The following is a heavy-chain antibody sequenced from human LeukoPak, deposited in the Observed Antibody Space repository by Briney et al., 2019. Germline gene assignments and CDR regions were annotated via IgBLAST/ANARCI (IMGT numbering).Heavy chain of an antibody. V-gene: IGHV4-34*01. Sequence: ASETLSLTCAVYGGSFSGYYWSWIRQPPGKGLEWIGEINHRGSTNYNPSLKSRVTISVDTSKNQFSLKLSSVTAADTAVYYCARGHCSSTSCLDAFDIWGQGTMVTVSS. J-gene: IGHJ3*02. CDR2: INHRGST. D-gene: IGHD2-2*01. CDR3: ARGHCSSTSCLDAFDI. CDR1: GGSFSGYY.